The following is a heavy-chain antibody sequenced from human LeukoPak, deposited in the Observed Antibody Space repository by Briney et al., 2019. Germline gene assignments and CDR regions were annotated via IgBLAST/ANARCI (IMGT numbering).Heavy chain of an antibody. J-gene: IGHJ4*02. D-gene: IGHD6-19*01. CDR1: GFSLSTYG. Sequence: GSLRLSCAASGFSLSTYGVSWVRQPPGKGLEWVSGITGTGGSTYYADSAKGRFTVSRDTSKNTLYLQMNSLRAEDTAIYYCAKDHGTAVAGFYYWGQGTLVTVSS. CDR2: ITGTGGST. V-gene: IGHV3-23*01. CDR3: AKDHGTAVAGFYY.